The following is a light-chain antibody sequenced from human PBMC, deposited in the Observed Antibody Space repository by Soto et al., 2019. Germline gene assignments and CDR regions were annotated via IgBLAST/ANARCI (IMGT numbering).Light chain of an antibody. CDR1: QSVSSN. J-gene: IGKJ2*01. CDR3: QQYNNWPPYT. CDR2: GAS. Sequence: EIVMTQSPATLSVSPGERATLSCRASQSVSSNLAWYQQKPGQAPRLLIYGASTRATDIPARFSGSGSGTEFTLTISSLQSEDFAIYYCQQYNNWPPYTFGQVTKLEIK. V-gene: IGKV3-15*01.